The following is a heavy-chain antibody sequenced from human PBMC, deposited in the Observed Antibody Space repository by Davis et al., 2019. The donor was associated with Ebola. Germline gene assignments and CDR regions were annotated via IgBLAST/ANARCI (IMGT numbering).Heavy chain of an antibody. J-gene: IGHJ5*02. CDR1: GFTFTTYA. CDR3: ARDPTNYGSEDYFARNHFDL. Sequence: GESLKISCVGSGFTFTTYAMHWVRQAPGTGLKWVSLISYDGNKKFYTDSVKGRFTISSDNSKNTLYLQMDGLRAEDTAVYYCARDPTNYGSEDYFARNHFDLWGQGTLVTVSS. V-gene: IGHV3-30-3*01. D-gene: IGHD3-10*01. CDR2: ISYDGNKK.